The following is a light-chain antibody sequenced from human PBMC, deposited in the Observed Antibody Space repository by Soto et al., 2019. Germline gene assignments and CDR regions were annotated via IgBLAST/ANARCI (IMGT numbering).Light chain of an antibody. J-gene: IGKJ1*01. Sequence: DIQMTQSPSSVFAYVGDRVTIACRASQDISIHLAWFQQKPGKAPKSLIFGASSLQSGVPSKFSGSGSGTDFTLTIDSLQPEDFATYYCQQYQNYPPSFGQGTKVEIK. CDR3: QQYQNYPPS. CDR1: QDISIH. CDR2: GAS. V-gene: IGKV1-16*02.